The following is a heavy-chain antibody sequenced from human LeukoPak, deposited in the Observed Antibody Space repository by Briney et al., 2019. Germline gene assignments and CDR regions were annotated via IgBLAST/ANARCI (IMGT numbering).Heavy chain of an antibody. D-gene: IGHD3-3*01. Sequence: SETLSLTCTVSGYSISSGFYWGWIRQPPGKGLECIGSIYHSGSTYYNPSLKSRVTISVDTSKNQFSLKLSSVTAADTAVYYCARSGWNYDFWSGYLYYMDVWGKGTTVTVSS. CDR2: IYHSGST. CDR1: GYSISSGFY. J-gene: IGHJ6*03. CDR3: ARSGWNYDFWSGYLYYMDV. V-gene: IGHV4-38-2*02.